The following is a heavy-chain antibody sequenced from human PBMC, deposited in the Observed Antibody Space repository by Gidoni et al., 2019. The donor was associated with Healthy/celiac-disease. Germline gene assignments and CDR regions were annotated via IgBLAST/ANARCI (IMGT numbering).Heavy chain of an antibody. CDR2: INPNSGGT. J-gene: IGHJ3*02. D-gene: IGHD3-3*01. Sequence: QVQLVQSGAEVKKPGASVKVSCKASGYTVTGYYMHWVRQAPGQGLEWMGWINPNSGGTNYAQKFQGRVTMTRDTSISIAYMELSRLRSDDTAVYYFARATGYYDFWSGAFDSWGQGTIVTVSS. CDR3: ARATGYYDFWSGAFDS. V-gene: IGHV1-2*02. CDR1: GYTVTGYY.